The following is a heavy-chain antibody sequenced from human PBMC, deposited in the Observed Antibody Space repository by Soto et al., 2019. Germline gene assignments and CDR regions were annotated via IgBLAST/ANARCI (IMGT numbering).Heavy chain of an antibody. CDR1: GGSISIGDYY. CDR2: IYYSGGT. Sequence: QVQLQESGPGLVKPSQTLSLTCTVSGGSISIGDYYWSWIRQHPGKGLGWIGYIYYSGGTYYNPSLKSRVTISLDTSTNPFSLKLTSVTAADTAVYYCAREEGGGYDHRWFDPWGQGTLVTVSS. CDR3: AREEGGGYDHRWFDP. V-gene: IGHV4-31*03. D-gene: IGHD5-12*01. J-gene: IGHJ5*02.